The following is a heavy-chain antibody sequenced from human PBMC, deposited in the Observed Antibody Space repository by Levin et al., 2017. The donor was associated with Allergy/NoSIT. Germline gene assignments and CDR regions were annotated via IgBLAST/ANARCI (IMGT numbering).Heavy chain of an antibody. CDR1: GGSFSGYY. Sequence: SQTLSLTCAVYGGSFSGYYWSWIRQPPGKGLEWIGEINHSGSTNYNPSLKSRVTISVDTSKNQFSLKLSSVTAADTAVYYCASGMGGLVSSFDYWGQGTLVTVSS. CDR2: INHSGST. CDR3: ASGMGGLVSSFDY. J-gene: IGHJ4*02. V-gene: IGHV4-34*01. D-gene: IGHD3-9*01.